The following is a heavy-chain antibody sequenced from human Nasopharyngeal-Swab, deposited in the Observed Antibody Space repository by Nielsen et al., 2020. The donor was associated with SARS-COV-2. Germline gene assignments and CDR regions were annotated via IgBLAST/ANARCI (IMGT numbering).Heavy chain of an antibody. J-gene: IGHJ3*02. V-gene: IGHV1-3*01. D-gene: IGHD6-19*01. Sequence: ASVKVPCKASGYTFTSYAMHWVRQAPGQRLEWMGWINAGNGNTKYSQKFQGRVTITRDTSASTAYMELSSLRSEDTAVYYCARGSYSSGWHTTDDAFDIWGQGTMVTVSS. CDR1: GYTFTSYA. CDR2: INAGNGNT. CDR3: ARGSYSSGWHTTDDAFDI.